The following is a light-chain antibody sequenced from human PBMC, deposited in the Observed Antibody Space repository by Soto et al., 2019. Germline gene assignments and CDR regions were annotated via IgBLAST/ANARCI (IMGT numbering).Light chain of an antibody. CDR2: EVT. CDR1: SSDVGGHNY. CDR3: SSYAGINTLV. Sequence: QSALTQPPSASGSPGQSVTISCTGTSSDVGGHNYVSWYQQRPGKAPKLIIYEVTQRPSGVSDRFSGSKSGNTATLTVSWLQAEDEADYHCSSYAGINTLVFGGGTKLTVL. V-gene: IGLV2-8*01. J-gene: IGLJ2*01.